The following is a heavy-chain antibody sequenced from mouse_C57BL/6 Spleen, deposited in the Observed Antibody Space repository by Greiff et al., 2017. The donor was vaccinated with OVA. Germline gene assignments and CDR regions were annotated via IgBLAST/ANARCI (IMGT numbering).Heavy chain of an antibody. CDR1: GYSITSGYY. D-gene: IGHD4-1*01. J-gene: IGHJ2*01. CDR2: ISYDGSN. CDR3: ARGKLGQDY. Sequence: EVHLVESGPGLVKPSQSLSLTCSVTGYSITSGYYWNWIRQFPGNKLEWMGYISYDGSNNYNPSLKNRISITRDTSKNQFFLKLNSVTTEDTATYYCARGKLGQDYWGQGTTLTVSS. V-gene: IGHV3-6*01.